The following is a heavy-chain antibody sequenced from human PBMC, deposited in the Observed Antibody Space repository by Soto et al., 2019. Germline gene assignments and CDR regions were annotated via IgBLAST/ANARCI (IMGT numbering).Heavy chain of an antibody. D-gene: IGHD5-12*01. Sequence: QVQLQESGPGVVKPSGTLSLTCAVSGDSISSGGWWCWVRQPPGKGLEWIGEIYHSGSTNYNPSLKSRVTILVDMSKNHFSLNLNSVNVADTAIYYCAKDGRNGYNLFYWGQGTRVTVSS. CDR1: GDSISSGGW. CDR2: IYHSGST. V-gene: IGHV4-4*02. CDR3: AKDGRNGYNLFY. J-gene: IGHJ4*02.